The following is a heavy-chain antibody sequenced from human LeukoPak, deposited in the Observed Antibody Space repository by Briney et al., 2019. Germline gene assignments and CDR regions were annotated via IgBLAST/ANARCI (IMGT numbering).Heavy chain of an antibody. CDR1: GFTFSSYA. Sequence: GRSLRLSCAASGFTFSSYAMHWVRQAPGKGLEWVAVISYDGSNKYYADSVKGRFTISRDNSKNTLYLQMNSLRAEDTAVYYRASEPGVVVVIPFDYWGQGTLVTVSS. J-gene: IGHJ4*02. V-gene: IGHV3-30-3*01. CDR2: ISYDGSNK. CDR3: ASEPGVVVVIPFDY. D-gene: IGHD3-22*01.